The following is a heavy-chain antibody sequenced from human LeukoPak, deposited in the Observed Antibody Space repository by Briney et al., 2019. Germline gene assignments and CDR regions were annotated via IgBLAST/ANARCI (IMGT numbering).Heavy chain of an antibody. V-gene: IGHV4-39*07. CDR1: GGSISSTSYY. CDR3: ASGAMGGYCSSTSCYGN. J-gene: IGHJ4*02. D-gene: IGHD2-2*01. Sequence: PSETLSLTCVVSGGSISSTSYYWGWIRQPPGKGLEWIGSIYYSGSTYYSPSLKSRVTISVDTSKNQFSLKLSSVTAADTAVYYCASGAMGGYCSSTSCYGNWGQGTLVTVSS. CDR2: IYYSGST.